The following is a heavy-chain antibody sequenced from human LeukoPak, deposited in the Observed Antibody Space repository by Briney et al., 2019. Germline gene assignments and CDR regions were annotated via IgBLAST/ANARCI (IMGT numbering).Heavy chain of an antibody. J-gene: IGHJ4*02. D-gene: IGHD1-26*01. CDR1: RFTFSSYD. Sequence: GRSLRLSCAASRFTFSSYDMHWVRQAPGKGLEWVAVISYDGSNKYYADSVKGRFTISRDNSKNTLYLQMNSLRAEDTAVYYCARESGSGSYKFDYWGQGTLVTVSS. CDR2: ISYDGSNK. V-gene: IGHV3-30-3*01. CDR3: ARESGSGSYKFDY.